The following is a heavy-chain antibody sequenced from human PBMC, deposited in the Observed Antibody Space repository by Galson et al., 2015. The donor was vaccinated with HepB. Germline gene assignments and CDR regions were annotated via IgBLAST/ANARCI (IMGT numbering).Heavy chain of an antibody. J-gene: IGHJ1*01. V-gene: IGHV3-33*08. CDR1: GFTFSDYG. D-gene: IGHD2-21*01. CDR3: AREDRNVMIAALDS. CDR2: IWKDGTSN. Sequence: SLRLSCAASGFTFSDYGMHWVRQAPGKGLEWVGLIWKDGTSNYYSDSVKGRFTISKDNSKNTVFLHMTTLRGEDTAVYFCAREDRNVMIAALDSWGQGTMVTVSS.